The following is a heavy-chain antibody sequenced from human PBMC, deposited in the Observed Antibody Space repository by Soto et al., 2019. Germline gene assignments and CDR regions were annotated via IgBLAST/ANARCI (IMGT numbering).Heavy chain of an antibody. CDR1: GGSISSGDYY. J-gene: IGHJ6*02. Sequence: QVQLQESGPGLVKPSQTLSLTCTVSGGSISSGDYYWSWIRQPPGKGLEWIGYIYYSGSTYYNPSLKSRVTISVDTSKNQFSLKLSSVPAADTAVYYCARDQGGLMTTDLGGKYYYYYYGMDVWGQGTTVTVSS. CDR2: IYYSGST. V-gene: IGHV4-30-4*01. D-gene: IGHD3-16*01. CDR3: ARDQGGLMTTDLGGKYYYYYYGMDV.